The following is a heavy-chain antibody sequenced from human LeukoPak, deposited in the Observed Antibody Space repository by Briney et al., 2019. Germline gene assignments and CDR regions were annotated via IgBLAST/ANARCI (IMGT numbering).Heavy chain of an antibody. J-gene: IGHJ4*02. CDR3: ARVNYALVRGGSYSFTPRFDY. D-gene: IGHD1-26*01. Sequence: SETLSLTCTVSGGSISSYYWSWIRQPPGKGLEWIGYIYYSGSTNYNPSLKSRVTISVDTSKNQFSLKLSSVTAADTAVYYCARVNYALVRGGSYSFTPRFDYWGQGTLVTVSS. V-gene: IGHV4-59*01. CDR2: IYYSGST. CDR1: GGSISSYY.